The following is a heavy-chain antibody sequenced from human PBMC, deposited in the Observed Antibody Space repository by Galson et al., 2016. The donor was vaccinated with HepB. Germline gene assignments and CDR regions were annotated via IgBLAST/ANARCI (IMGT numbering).Heavy chain of an antibody. CDR3: TRDVALGMPGVFDI. CDR1: GFTFRSYS. Sequence: SLRLSCAVSGFTFRSYSMNWVRQAPGGGLEWVSTISSHSIYIYYADSVTGRFTISRDNAENSVSLQMNNLRAVDRTVYYCTRDVALGMPGVFDIWGQGTTVT. D-gene: IGHD2-2*01. V-gene: IGHV3-21*01. CDR2: ISSHSIYI. J-gene: IGHJ3*02.